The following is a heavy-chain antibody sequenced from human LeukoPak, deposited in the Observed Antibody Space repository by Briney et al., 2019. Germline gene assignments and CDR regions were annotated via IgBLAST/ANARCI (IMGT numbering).Heavy chain of an antibody. CDR2: IYYSGST. CDR3: ARASSHLEWFDP. Sequence: SETLSLTCTVSGGSISSGGYYWSWIRQHPGKGLEWIGYIYYSGSTYYNPSLKSRVTISVDTSKNQFSLKLSSVTAAVTAVYYCARASSHLEWFDPWGQGTLVTVSS. J-gene: IGHJ5*02. CDR1: GGSISSGGYY. D-gene: IGHD3-3*01. V-gene: IGHV4-31*03.